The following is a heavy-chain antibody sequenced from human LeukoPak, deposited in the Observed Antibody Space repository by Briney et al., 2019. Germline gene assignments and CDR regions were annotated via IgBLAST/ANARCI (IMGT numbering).Heavy chain of an antibody. CDR3: ARARMAYSSGWEFDY. D-gene: IGHD6-19*01. CDR2: ISGSGGST. Sequence: PGGSLRLSCAASGFTFSSYAMSWVRQAPGKGLEWVSAISGSGGSTYYADSVKGRFTISRDNSKNTLYLQMNSLRAEDTAVYYCARARMAYSSGWEFDYWGQGTLVTVSS. CDR1: GFTFSSYA. V-gene: IGHV3-23*01. J-gene: IGHJ4*02.